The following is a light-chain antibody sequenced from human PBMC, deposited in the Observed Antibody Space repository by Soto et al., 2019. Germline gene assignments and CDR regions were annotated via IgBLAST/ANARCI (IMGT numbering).Light chain of an antibody. CDR1: SSDIGGYNY. CDR3: TSYAGSSTYV. CDR2: EVS. V-gene: IGLV2-14*01. Sequence: QSVLTQPASVSGSPGQSITISCTGTSSDIGGYNYVSWYQQYPGKAPKLMIYEVSNRPSGVSNRFSGSKSGNTASLTISGLQAEDEADYYCTSYAGSSTYVFGTGTKVTVL. J-gene: IGLJ1*01.